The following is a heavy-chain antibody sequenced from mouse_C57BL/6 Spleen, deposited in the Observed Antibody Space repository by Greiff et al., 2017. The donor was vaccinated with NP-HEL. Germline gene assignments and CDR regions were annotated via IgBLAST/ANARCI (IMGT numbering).Heavy chain of an antibody. CDR3: ADGNYDYYAMDY. Sequence: EVMLVESGGGLVKPGGSLKLSCAASGFTFSDYGMHWVRQAPEKGLEWVAYISSGSSTIYYADTVKGRFTISRDNAKNTLFLQMTSLRSEDTAMYYCADGNYDYYAMDYWGQGTSVTVSS. D-gene: IGHD2-1*01. V-gene: IGHV5-17*01. J-gene: IGHJ4*01. CDR2: ISSGSSTI. CDR1: GFTFSDYG.